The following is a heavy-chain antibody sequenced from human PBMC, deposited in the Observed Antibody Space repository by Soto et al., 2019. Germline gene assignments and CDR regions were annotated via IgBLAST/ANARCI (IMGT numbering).Heavy chain of an antibody. D-gene: IGHD6-13*01. CDR1: GFTFSSYG. Sequence: GGSLRLSCAASGFTFSSYGMHWVRQAPGKGLEWVAVISYDGSNKYYADSVKGRFTISRDNSKNTLYLQMNSLRAEDTAVYYCAKSAKYSSSWYWFVNWGQGTLVTVSS. V-gene: IGHV3-30*18. CDR2: ISYDGSNK. J-gene: IGHJ4*02. CDR3: AKSAKYSSSWYWFVN.